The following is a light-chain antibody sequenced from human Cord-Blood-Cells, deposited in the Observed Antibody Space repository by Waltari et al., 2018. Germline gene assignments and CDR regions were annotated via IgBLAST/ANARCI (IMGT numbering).Light chain of an antibody. CDR1: QSISSY. Sequence: DLQMTQSPSSLSPSVGDRVPITCRATQSISSYLNWYQQKPAEAPKPLIYAASSLQSGVPSRCSGSGSGTDFTVTISSLQPEDCATYYCQQSYSTRLLAFGPGTKVDI. J-gene: IGKJ3*01. V-gene: IGKV1-39*01. CDR2: AAS. CDR3: QQSYSTRLLA.